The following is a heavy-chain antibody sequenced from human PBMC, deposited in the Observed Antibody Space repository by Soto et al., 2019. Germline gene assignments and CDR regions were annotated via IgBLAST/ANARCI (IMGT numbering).Heavy chain of an antibody. CDR2: ISAYNGNT. D-gene: IGHD3-16*02. Sequence: ASVKVSCKASGYTFTSYGISWVRQAPGQGLEWMGWISAYNGNTNYAQKLQGRVTMTTDTSTSTAYMELRSLRSDDTAVYYCARDFYELSQLTKKQRWFDPWGQGTLVTVSS. J-gene: IGHJ5*02. CDR1: GYTFTSYG. CDR3: ARDFYELSQLTKKQRWFDP. V-gene: IGHV1-18*01.